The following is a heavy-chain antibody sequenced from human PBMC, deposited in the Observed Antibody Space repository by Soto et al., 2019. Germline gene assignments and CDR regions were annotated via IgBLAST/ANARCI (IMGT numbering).Heavy chain of an antibody. D-gene: IGHD6-6*01. CDR3: ASSMAARRNFDY. J-gene: IGHJ4*02. V-gene: IGHV1-69*13. Sequence: VKVSCKASGGTFSSYAISWVRQAPGQGLEWMGGIIPIFGTANYAQKFQGRVTITADESTSTAYMELSSLRSEDTAVYYCASSMAARRNFDYWGQGTLVTVSS. CDR1: GGTFSSYA. CDR2: IIPIFGTA.